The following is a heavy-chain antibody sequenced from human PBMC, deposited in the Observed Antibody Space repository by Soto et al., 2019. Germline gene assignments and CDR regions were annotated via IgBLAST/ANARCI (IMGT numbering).Heavy chain of an antibody. D-gene: IGHD3-9*01. CDR3: ARSPWSYDILTGYYTDGTDF. V-gene: IGHV4-59*01. Sequence: SETLSLTCTVSGGSISSYYWSWIRQPPGKGLEWIGYIYYSGSTNYNPSLKSRVTISVDTSKNQFSLKLSSVTAADTAVYYCARSPWSYDILTGYYTDGTDFCGQGIMVTVSS. J-gene: IGHJ6*02. CDR1: GGSISSYY. CDR2: IYYSGST.